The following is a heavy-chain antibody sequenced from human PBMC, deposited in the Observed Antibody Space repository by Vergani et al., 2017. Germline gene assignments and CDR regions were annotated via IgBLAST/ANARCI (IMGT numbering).Heavy chain of an antibody. V-gene: IGHV3-23*04. D-gene: IGHD6-19*01. CDR3: AKGEQWLVVSFDY. CDR2: ISGSGGST. J-gene: IGHJ4*02. CDR1: GFSFRGHG. Sequence: VHLVESGGGVVQPGRSLTLSCVASGFSFRGHGMHWVRQAPGKGLEWVSAISGSGGSTYYADSVKGRFTISRDNSKNTLYLQMNSLRAEDTAVYYCAKGEQWLVVSFDYWGQGTLVTVSS.